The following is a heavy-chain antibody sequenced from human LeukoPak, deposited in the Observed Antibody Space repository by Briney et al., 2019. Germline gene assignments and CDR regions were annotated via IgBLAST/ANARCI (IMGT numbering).Heavy chain of an antibody. V-gene: IGHV3-15*06. CDR2: IKSKTDGETT. CDR3: TTDLGTYYHGSQRLIPIDY. J-gene: IGHJ4*02. CDR1: GFTFTNAW. D-gene: IGHD3-10*01. Sequence: GWSLRLSCVDSGFTFTNAWMSWVRQAPGKGLEGMGRIKSKTDGETTNYAEPVRGRFTISRDDPKSAVYLQMNSLKIEDTDVYYCTTDLGTYYHGSQRLIPIDYWGQGTLVTVSS.